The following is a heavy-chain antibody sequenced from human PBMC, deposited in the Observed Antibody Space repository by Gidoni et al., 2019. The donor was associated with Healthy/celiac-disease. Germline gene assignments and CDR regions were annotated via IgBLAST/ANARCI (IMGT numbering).Heavy chain of an antibody. J-gene: IGHJ3*02. V-gene: IGHV1-69*01. CDR2: IIPIFGTA. D-gene: IGHD6-13*01. Sequence: QVQLVQSGAEVKKPGSSVKVSCTASGGTFSSYAISWLRQAPGQVLEWMGGIIPIFGTANDAQKFQGRVTITADESTSTAYMELSSLRSEDTAVYYCARVEKAEARAFDIWGQGTMVTVSS. CDR1: GGTFSSYA. CDR3: ARVEKAEARAFDI.